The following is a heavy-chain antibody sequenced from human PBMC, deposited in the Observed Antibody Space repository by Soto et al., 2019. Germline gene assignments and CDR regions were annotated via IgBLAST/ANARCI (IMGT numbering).Heavy chain of an antibody. CDR1: GFTFSSYG. CDR3: AKSGYSSGWSGDY. J-gene: IGHJ4*02. V-gene: IGHV3-30*18. D-gene: IGHD6-19*01. Sequence: GGSLRLSCAASGFTFSSYGMHWVRQAPGKGLEWVAVISYDGSNKYYADSVKGRFTISRDNSKNTLYLQMNSLRAEDTAVYYCAKSGYSSGWSGDYWGQGTLVTVSS. CDR2: ISYDGSNK.